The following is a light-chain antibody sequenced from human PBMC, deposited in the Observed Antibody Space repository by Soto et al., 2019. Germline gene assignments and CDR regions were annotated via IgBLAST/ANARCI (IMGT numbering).Light chain of an antibody. J-gene: IGKJ4*01. V-gene: IGKV1-39*01. Sequence: DIQMTQSPSSLSASVGDRVTITCRASQTVNKYVNWYQQKPGDAPKLLIYIASGLQSGVPSRFNGSGSGTDFTLNINSLQPDDVATYFCQQTYSFPVTFGGGTKVEIK. CDR3: QQTYSFPVT. CDR1: QTVNKY. CDR2: IAS.